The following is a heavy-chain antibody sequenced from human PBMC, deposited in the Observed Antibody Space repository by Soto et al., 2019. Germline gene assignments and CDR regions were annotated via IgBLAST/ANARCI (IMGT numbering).Heavy chain of an antibody. V-gene: IGHV2-5*02. CDR2: FYWDDDK. Sequence: QITLKESGPTLVRPPQPLTLTCTFSGFSLTSGVGVGWIRQPPGKALEWLALFYWDDDKRYSPSLKNRLTITKDTSKNPVVLTMTNVGPVDTATYFCAHIDPEIVTVGGHGGFDYWGQGTLVTVSS. CDR3: AHIDPEIVTVGGHGGFDY. CDR1: GFSLTSGVG. D-gene: IGHD2-21*02. J-gene: IGHJ4*02.